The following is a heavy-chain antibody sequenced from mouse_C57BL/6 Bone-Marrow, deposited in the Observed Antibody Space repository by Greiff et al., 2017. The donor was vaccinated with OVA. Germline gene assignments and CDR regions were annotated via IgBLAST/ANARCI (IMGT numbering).Heavy chain of an antibody. CDR1: GYAFTNYL. D-gene: IGHD2-1*01. CDR2: INPGSGGT. CDR3: AIFYYGNPWYFDV. J-gene: IGHJ1*03. Sequence: VQLQQSGAELVRPGTSVKVSCKASGYAFTNYLIEWVKQRPGQGLEWIGVINPGSGGTNYNEKFKGKATLTADKSSSTAYMQLSSLTSEDSAVYYCAIFYYGNPWYFDVWGTGTTVTVSS. V-gene: IGHV1-54*01.